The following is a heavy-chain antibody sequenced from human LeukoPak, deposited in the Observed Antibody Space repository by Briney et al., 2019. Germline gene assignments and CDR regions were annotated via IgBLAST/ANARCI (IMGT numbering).Heavy chain of an antibody. CDR2: IYHSGST. D-gene: IGHD3-22*01. V-gene: IGHV4-4*02. CDR1: GGSISSSNW. CDR3: ARIGWYYDSSGYTFFDY. Sequence: SETLSLTCAVSGGSISSSNWWSWVRQPPGKGLEWIGEIYHSGSTNYNPSLKSRVTISVDKSKNQFSLKLSSVTAADTAVYYCARIGWYYDSSGYTFFDYWGQGTLVTVSS. J-gene: IGHJ4*02.